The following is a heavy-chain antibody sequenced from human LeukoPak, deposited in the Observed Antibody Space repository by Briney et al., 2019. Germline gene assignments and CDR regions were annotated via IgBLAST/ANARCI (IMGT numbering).Heavy chain of an antibody. D-gene: IGHD6-6*01. J-gene: IGHJ5*02. V-gene: IGHV4-39*07. Sequence: SETLSLTCTVSGGSITSSSYYWGWIRQPPGKGLEWIGSIDYSGSTYYNPSLKSRVTISVDTSKNQFSLKLSSVTAADTAVYYCARGSSSSGWFDPWGQGTLVTVSS. CDR3: ARGSSSSGWFDP. CDR1: GGSITSSSYY. CDR2: IDYSGST.